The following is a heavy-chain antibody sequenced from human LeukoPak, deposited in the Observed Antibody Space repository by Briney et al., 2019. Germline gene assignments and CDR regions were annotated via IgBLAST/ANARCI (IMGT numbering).Heavy chain of an antibody. CDR2: IYWDDAK. CDR3: ARKISSSWYFGFDY. Sequence: SGPTLVNPTQTLTLTCTFSGFSLITSGVGVGWIRQPPVKALEWLALIYWDDAKLYRPSLKSRLTITKDTSKNQVVLTLTNMDPVDTATYYCARKISSSWYFGFDYWGQGTLVTVSS. V-gene: IGHV2-5*02. D-gene: IGHD6-13*01. CDR1: GFSLITSGVG. J-gene: IGHJ4*02.